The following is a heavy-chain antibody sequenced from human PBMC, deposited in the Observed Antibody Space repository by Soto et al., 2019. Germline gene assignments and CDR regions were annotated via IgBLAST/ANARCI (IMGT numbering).Heavy chain of an antibody. V-gene: IGHV3-64*01. D-gene: IGHD3-3*01. J-gene: IGHJ6*03. CDR3: AREGKNYDFWSGSFYMDV. CDR1: GFTFSSYA. CDR2: ISSNGGST. Sequence: GGSLRLSCAASGFTFSSYAMHWVRQAPGKGLEYVSAISSNGGSTYYANSVKGRFTISRDNSKNTLYLQMGSLRAEDMAVYYCAREGKNYDFWSGSFYMDVWGKGTTVTVSS.